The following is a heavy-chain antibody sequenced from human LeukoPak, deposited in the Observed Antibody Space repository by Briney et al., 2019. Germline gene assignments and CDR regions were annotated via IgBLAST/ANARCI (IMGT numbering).Heavy chain of an antibody. J-gene: IGHJ4*02. V-gene: IGHV3-53*01. Sequence: GGSLRLSCAVSGFTVSTNYMRWVRQAPGKGLEWVSIIYSGGTIYYADSVKGRFTISRDNSKNIVYLQMDSLRAEDTAVYYCARAPTVTTNYDYWGQGTLVTVSS. CDR2: IYSGGTI. D-gene: IGHD4-17*01. CDR3: ARAPTVTTNYDY. CDR1: GFTVSTNY.